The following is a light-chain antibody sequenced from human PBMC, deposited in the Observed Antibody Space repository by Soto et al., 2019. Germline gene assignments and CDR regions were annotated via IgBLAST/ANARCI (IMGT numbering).Light chain of an antibody. Sequence: EIVLTQSAGTLSLSPGERATLSCRASQTVSGSYLAWFQQKPGQAPRLLIYAASTRAAGVPDRFSGSGSGTDFSLTINRPEPEDFAVYYCQHYGTAPWTFGQGTKVEIK. J-gene: IGKJ1*01. CDR2: AAS. V-gene: IGKV3-20*01. CDR3: QHYGTAPWT. CDR1: QTVSGSY.